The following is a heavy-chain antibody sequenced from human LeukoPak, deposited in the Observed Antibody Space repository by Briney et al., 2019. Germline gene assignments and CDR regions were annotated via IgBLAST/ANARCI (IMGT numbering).Heavy chain of an antibody. J-gene: IGHJ3*02. CDR1: GFTFSSYS. Sequence: GGSLRLSCAASGFTFSSYSMNWVRQAPGKGLEWVSSISSSSRYIYYADSVKGRFTISRDNAKNSLYLQMNSLRAEDTAVYYCASPLVGYYYGSGSYYGGDAFDIWGQGTMVTVSS. D-gene: IGHD3-10*01. CDR3: ASPLVGYYYGSGSYYGGDAFDI. CDR2: ISSSSRYI. V-gene: IGHV3-21*01.